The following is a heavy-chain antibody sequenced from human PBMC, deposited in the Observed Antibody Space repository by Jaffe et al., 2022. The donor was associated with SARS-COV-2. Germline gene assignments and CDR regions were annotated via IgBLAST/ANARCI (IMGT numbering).Heavy chain of an antibody. CDR1: GFSLSTSGVG. V-gene: IGHV2-5*02. CDR2: IYWDDDK. CDR3: AHSFDRSVITMVRGVITWFDP. Sequence: QITLKESGPTLVKPTQTLTLTCTFSGFSLSTSGVGVGWIRQPPGKALEWLALIYWDDDKRYSPSLKSRLTITKDTSKNQVVLTMTNMDPVDTATYYCAHSFDRSVITMVRGVITWFDPWGQGTLVTVSS. D-gene: IGHD3-10*01. J-gene: IGHJ5*02.